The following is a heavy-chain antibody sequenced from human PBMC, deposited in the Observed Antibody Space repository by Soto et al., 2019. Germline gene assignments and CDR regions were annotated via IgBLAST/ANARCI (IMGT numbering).Heavy chain of an antibody. CDR2: INSDGSST. V-gene: IGHV3-74*01. CDR1: GFTFSSYW. Sequence: GGSLRLSCAASGFTFSSYWMHWVRQAPGKGLVWVSRINSDGSSTSYADSVKGRFTISRDNAKNTLYLQMNSLRAEDTAVYYCAREVWFGALYYYYGMDVWGQGTTVTVSS. CDR3: AREVWFGALYYYYGMDV. J-gene: IGHJ6*02. D-gene: IGHD3-10*01.